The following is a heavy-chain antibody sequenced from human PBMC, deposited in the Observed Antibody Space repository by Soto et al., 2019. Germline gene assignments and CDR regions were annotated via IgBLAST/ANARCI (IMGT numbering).Heavy chain of an antibody. J-gene: IGHJ4*02. CDR3: VRGRSYSVYDF. CDR2: IYPSGST. D-gene: IGHD5-12*01. V-gene: IGHV4-4*07. CDR1: GGSISGHS. Sequence: SETLSLTXTVSGGSISGHSWIWIRQPAGRGLEWIGHIYPSGSTSYNPSLRSRVTMSLDTSKNQIFLNLTSVTAADTAVFYCVRGRSYSVYDFWGPGTLVTVSS.